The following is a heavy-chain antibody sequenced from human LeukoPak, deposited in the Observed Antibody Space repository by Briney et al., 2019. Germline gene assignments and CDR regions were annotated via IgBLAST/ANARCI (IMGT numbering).Heavy chain of an antibody. J-gene: IGHJ4*02. D-gene: IGHD6-13*01. V-gene: IGHV3-7*05. Sequence: GGSLRLSCTASGYAFSVYAMSWVRQAPGKGLEWVANIKQDGSEKYHVDSVKGRFTISRDNAKNSLYLQMNSLRAEDTAVYYCASRAGYTGSWSAFDYWGQGTLSPSPQ. CDR1: GYAFSVYA. CDR2: IKQDGSEK. CDR3: ASRAGYTGSWSAFDY.